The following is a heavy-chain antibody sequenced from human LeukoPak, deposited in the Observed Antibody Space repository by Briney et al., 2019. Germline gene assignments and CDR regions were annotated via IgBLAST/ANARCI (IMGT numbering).Heavy chain of an antibody. D-gene: IGHD6-13*01. J-gene: IGHJ6*02. CDR3: ARNPYSSSWYAPYYYYGMDV. V-gene: IGHV3-30-3*01. Sequence: PGGSLRLSCAASGFTFSSYAMHWVRQAPGKGLEWVAVISYDGSNKYYADSVKGRFTISRDNSKNTLYLQMNSLRAEDTAVYYCARNPYSSSWYAPYYYYGMDVWGQGTTVTVSS. CDR1: GFTFSSYA. CDR2: ISYDGSNK.